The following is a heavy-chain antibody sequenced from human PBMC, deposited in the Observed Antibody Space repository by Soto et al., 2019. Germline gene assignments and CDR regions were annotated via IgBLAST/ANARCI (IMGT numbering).Heavy chain of an antibody. CDR3: TKGVVVITSYFQH. CDR2: ISYDESNK. J-gene: IGHJ1*01. CDR1: GFTFSSYG. D-gene: IGHD3-22*01. V-gene: IGHV3-30*18. Sequence: QVQLVESGGGVVQPGRSLRLSCAASGFTFSSYGMHWVRQAPGKGLEWVAVISYDESNKYYADSVKGRFTISRDNSKNTLYLQMNSLRAEDTAVDYCTKGVVVITSYFQHWGQGTLLTVSS.